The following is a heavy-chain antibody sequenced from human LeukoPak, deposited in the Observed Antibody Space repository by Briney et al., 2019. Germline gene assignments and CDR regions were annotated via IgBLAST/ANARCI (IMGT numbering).Heavy chain of an antibody. V-gene: IGHV3-11*01. Sequence: GGSLRLSCAASGFTFSDYYMSWIRQAPGKGLEWVSYISGSGSTIYYADSVKGRFTISRDNAKNSLYLQMNSLRAEDTAVYYCARDYDYYGSGSSRFDYWGQGTLVTVSS. CDR2: ISGSGSTI. J-gene: IGHJ4*02. D-gene: IGHD3-10*01. CDR1: GFTFSDYY. CDR3: ARDYDYYGSGSSRFDY.